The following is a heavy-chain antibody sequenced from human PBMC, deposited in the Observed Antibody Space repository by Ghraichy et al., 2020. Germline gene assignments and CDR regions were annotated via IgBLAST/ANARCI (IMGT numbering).Heavy chain of an antibody. CDR1: GFTFSSFW. V-gene: IGHV3-74*01. J-gene: IGHJ4*02. D-gene: IGHD6-13*01. Sequence: GGSLRLSCAASGFTFSSFWMYWVRQVPGKGLVWVSRINSDGSSTSYADSVKGRSTISRDNAKNTLYLQMNSLRAEDTAVYYCTRGWISAVGDLDYWGQGTLVTVSS. CDR3: TRGWISAVGDLDY. CDR2: INSDGSST.